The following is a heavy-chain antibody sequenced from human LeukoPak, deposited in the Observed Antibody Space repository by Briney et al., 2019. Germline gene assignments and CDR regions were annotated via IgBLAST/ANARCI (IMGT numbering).Heavy chain of an antibody. J-gene: IGHJ2*01. V-gene: IGHV4-59*01. Sequence: KPSETLSLTCTVSGGSISSYYWSWIRQPPGKGLEWIGYIYYSGSTNYNPSLKSRVTISVDTSKNQFSLKLSSVTAADTAVYYCARLAVAGYWYFGLWGRGTLVTVSS. CDR3: ARLAVAGYWYFGL. D-gene: IGHD6-19*01. CDR2: IYYSGST. CDR1: GGSISSYY.